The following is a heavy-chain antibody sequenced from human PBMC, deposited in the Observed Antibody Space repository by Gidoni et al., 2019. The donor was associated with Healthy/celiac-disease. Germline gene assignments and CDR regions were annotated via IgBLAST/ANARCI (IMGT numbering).Heavy chain of an antibody. CDR3: ARGFGELPEGDFAEGY. V-gene: IGHV1-2*02. J-gene: IGHJ4*02. CDR2: INPNSGGT. D-gene: IGHD3-10*01. CDR1: GYTFTGYY. Sequence: QVQLVQSGAEVKKPGASVKVSCQASGYTFTGYYMHWVRQAPGQGLEWMGWINPNSGGTNYAQKFQGRVTMTRDTSISTAYMELSRLRSDDTAVYYCARGFGELPEGDFAEGYWGQGTLVTVSS.